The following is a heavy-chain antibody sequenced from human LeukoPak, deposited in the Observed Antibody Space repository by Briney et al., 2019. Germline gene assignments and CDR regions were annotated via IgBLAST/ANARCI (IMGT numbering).Heavy chain of an antibody. CDR2: IYSGGST. CDR3: ARGWYSSSWYYYYYGMDV. V-gene: IGHV3-53*01. J-gene: IGHJ6*02. CDR1: GFTVSSNY. Sequence: PGGSLRLTCAASGFTVSSNYMSWVRQAPGKGLEWVSVIYSGGSTYYADSVKGRFTISRDNSKNTLYLQMNSLRAEDTAVYYCARGWYSSSWYYYYYGMDVWGQGTTVTVSS. D-gene: IGHD6-13*01.